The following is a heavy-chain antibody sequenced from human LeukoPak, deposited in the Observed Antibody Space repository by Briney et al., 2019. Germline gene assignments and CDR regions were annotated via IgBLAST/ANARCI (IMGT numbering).Heavy chain of an antibody. J-gene: IGHJ4*02. CDR1: GFTFSSYG. V-gene: IGHV3-23*01. D-gene: IGHD6-13*01. CDR2: INGGGGST. CDR3: VKGPLVRLDY. Sequence: PGGSLRLSCAASGFTFSSYGMHWVRQAPGKGLEWVSAINGGGGSTYYADSVKGRFTISRDNSKNTLFLQMNSLRAEDTAIYYCVKGPLVRLDYWGQGTLVTVSS.